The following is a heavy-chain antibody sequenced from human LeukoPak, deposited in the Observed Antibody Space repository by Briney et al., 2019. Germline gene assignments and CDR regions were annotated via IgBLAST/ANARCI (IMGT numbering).Heavy chain of an antibody. J-gene: IGHJ4*02. CDR1: GGSISSGGYY. CDR2: IYYSGST. Sequence: PSQTLSLTCTVSGGSISSGGYYWSWIRQHPGKGLEWIGYIYYSGSTYYSPSLKSRVTISVDTSKNQFSLKLSSVTAADTAVYYCARASGYYYDSSGYYFDYWGQGTLVTVSS. D-gene: IGHD3-22*01. V-gene: IGHV4-31*03. CDR3: ARASGYYYDSSGYYFDY.